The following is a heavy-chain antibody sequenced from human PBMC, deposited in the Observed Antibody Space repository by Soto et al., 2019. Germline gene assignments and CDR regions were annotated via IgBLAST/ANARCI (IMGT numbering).Heavy chain of an antibody. V-gene: IGHV4-30-4*01. J-gene: IGHJ2*01. CDR2: IYDSGST. CDR1: GGSISGGAYY. D-gene: IGHD4-17*01. Sequence: SETLSLTCTVSGGSISGGAYYWSWIRQPPGKGLEWIGYIYDSGSTYYNPSLKSRVTISVDTSKNQFSLRLSSVTAADTAVYYCAREIIPLTTDWYFDLWGRGTLVTVSS. CDR3: AREIIPLTTDWYFDL.